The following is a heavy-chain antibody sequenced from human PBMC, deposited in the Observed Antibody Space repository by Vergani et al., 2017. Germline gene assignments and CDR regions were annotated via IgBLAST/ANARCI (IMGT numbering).Heavy chain of an antibody. V-gene: IGHV1-3*01. CDR1: GYTFTSYA. CDR2: INAGNGNT. D-gene: IGHD3-22*01. CDR3: ATVRLLHYDSSGYYPADYFDY. J-gene: IGHJ4*02. Sequence: QVQLVQSGAEVKKPGASVKVSCKASGYTFTSYAMHWVRQAPGQRLEWMGWINAGNGNTKYSQKFQGRVTITRDTSASTAYMELSSLRSEDTAVYYCATVRLLHYDSSGYYPADYFDYWGQGTLVTVSS.